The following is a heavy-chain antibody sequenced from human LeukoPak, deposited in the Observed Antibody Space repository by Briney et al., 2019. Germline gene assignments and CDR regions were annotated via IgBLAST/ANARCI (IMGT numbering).Heavy chain of an antibody. J-gene: IGHJ4*02. CDR3: ARGYSYGLDY. CDR2: IYHSGST. D-gene: IGHD5-18*01. CDR1: GGSISSGGYS. V-gene: IGHV4-30-2*01. Sequence: SRTLSLTCAVSGGSISSGGYSWSWIRQPPGKGLEWIGYIYHSGSTYYNPSLKSRVTISVDRSKNQFSLKLSSVTAADTAVYYCARGYSYGLDYWGQGTLVTVSS.